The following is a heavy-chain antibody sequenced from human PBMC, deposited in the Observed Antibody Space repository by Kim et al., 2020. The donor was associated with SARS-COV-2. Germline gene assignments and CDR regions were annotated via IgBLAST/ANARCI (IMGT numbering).Heavy chain of an antibody. CDR2: IFYSGST. V-gene: IGHV4-39*01. Sequence: SETLSLTCTVPGGSIRSSSYYWGWIRQPPGKGLEWIGNIFYSGSTYYNPSLKSRVTIFVDTSKNQFSLKLSSVTAADTSVYYCARRRGGRSSGWYADDVFDIWGPGKMGTGSS. CDR1: GGSIRSSSYY. D-gene: IGHD6-19*01. CDR3: ARRRGGRSSGWYADDVFDI. J-gene: IGHJ3*02.